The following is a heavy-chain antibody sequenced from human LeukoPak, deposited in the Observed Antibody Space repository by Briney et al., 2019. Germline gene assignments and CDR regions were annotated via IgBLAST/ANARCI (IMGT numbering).Heavy chain of an antibody. CDR3: ARASAYEFDY. Sequence: ASVKVSCKASGYTFTSYHINWVRQATGQGLERMGWMNPNSDNTGYAQKFQGRVTMTRNTSISTAYMELSSLRSEDTAVYYCARASAYEFDYWGQGTLVTVSS. D-gene: IGHD5-12*01. J-gene: IGHJ4*02. CDR1: GYTFTSYH. V-gene: IGHV1-8*01. CDR2: MNPNSDNT.